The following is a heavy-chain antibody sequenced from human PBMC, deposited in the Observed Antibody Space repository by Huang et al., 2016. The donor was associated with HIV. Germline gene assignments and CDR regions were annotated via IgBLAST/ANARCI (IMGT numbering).Heavy chain of an antibody. V-gene: IGHV5-51*01. D-gene: IGHD3-10*01. CDR2: IYPVDSDP. Sequence: EVHLVQSGAEVKEPGESLKISCQASGYNFDSYWIGWVRQMPGKGLEGMVVIYPVDSDPRYDPSFQGQVTISAEHSINTAYLQWSSLKASDTAIYFCARQGLWLPPTDPFDYWGQGTPVTVSA. CDR1: GYNFDSYW. J-gene: IGHJ4*02. CDR3: ARQGLWLPPTDPFDY.